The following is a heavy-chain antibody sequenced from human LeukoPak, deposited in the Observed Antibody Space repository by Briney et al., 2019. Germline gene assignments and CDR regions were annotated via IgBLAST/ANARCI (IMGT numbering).Heavy chain of an antibody. CDR2: MNPNSGNT. V-gene: IGHV1-8*02. J-gene: IGHJ4*02. D-gene: IGHD6-6*01. Sequence: GASVNVSCKASGYTFSNYDINWVRQATGQGLEWMGWMNPNSGNTGYAQKVQGRVTMTRNTSINTAYLELSSLTSEDTAVYYCARKGVSSHYLDYWGQGTLVTVSS. CDR1: GYTFSNYD. CDR3: ARKGVSSHYLDY.